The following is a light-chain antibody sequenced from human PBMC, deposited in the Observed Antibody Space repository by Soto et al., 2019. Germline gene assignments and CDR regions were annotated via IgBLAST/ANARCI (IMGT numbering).Light chain of an antibody. V-gene: IGKV3-20*01. CDR2: DAS. CDR1: QSVRSGY. J-gene: IGKJ1*01. CDR3: QQYGSSGT. Sequence: EIVMTQSPATLSVSPGEGATLSCRASQSVRSGYFAWYQQKPGQTPRLLIYDASKRATGIPDRFSGSGSGTDFTLTISRLEPEDFAVYYCQQYGSSGTFGQGTKVE.